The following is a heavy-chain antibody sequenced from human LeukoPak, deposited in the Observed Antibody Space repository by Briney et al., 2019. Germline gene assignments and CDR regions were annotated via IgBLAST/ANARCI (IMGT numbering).Heavy chain of an antibody. CDR1: GYTLTELS. J-gene: IGHJ5*02. Sequence: SVKVSCKVSGYTLTELSMHWVRQAPGKGLEWMGRIIPIRGIANYAQKFQGRVTITADKSTSTAYMELSSLRSEDTAVYYCASTDSSGLGWFDPWGQGTLVAVSS. D-gene: IGHD6-19*01. CDR2: IIPIRGIA. V-gene: IGHV1-69*02. CDR3: ASTDSSGLGWFDP.